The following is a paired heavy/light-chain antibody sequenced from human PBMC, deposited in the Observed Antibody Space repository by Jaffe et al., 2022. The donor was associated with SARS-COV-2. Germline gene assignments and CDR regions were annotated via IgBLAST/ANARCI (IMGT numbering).Light chain of an antibody. CDR1: SGSIASNY. CDR3: QSYDSSNWV. CDR2: EDN. J-gene: IGLJ3*02. Sequence: NFMLTQPHSVSESPGKTVTISCTRSSGSIASNYVQWYQQRPGSSPTTVIYEDNQRPSGVPDRFSGSIDSSSNSASLTISGLKTEDEADYYCQSYDSSNWVFGGGTKLTVL. V-gene: IGLV6-57*01.
Heavy chain of an antibody. Sequence: EVQLVESGGGLVKPGGSLRLSCAASGFTFSNAWMSWVRQAPGKGLEWVGRIKSKTDGGTTDYAAPVKGRFTISRDDSKNTLYLQMNSLKTEDTAVYYCTTGSDSSGWYELSFNDAFDIWGQGTMVTVSS. CDR2: IKSKTDGGTT. D-gene: IGHD6-19*01. J-gene: IGHJ3*02. CDR1: GFTFSNAW. V-gene: IGHV3-15*01. CDR3: TTGSDSSGWYELSFNDAFDI.